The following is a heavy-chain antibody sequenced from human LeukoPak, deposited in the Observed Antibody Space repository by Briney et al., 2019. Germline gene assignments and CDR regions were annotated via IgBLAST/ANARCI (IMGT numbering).Heavy chain of an antibody. V-gene: IGHV1-58*01. CDR3: AAGDTLVRGVIIPFAP. Sequence: SVKVSCKASGFTLINSAVQWVRQARGQRLEWVGWIIVGSGQTRYAQKFQERVTITRDMSTSTAFLELRSLRSEDSAVYYCAAGDTLVRGVIIPFAPWGQGTLVTVSS. CDR1: GFTLINSA. CDR2: IIVGSGQT. J-gene: IGHJ5*02. D-gene: IGHD3-10*01.